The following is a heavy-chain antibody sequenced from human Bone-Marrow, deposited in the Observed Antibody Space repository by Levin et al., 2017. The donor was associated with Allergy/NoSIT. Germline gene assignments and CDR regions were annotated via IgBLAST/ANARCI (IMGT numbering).Heavy chain of an antibody. V-gene: IGHV5-10-1*01. D-gene: IGHD6-19*01. J-gene: IGHJ4*02. CDR1: GYSFTSYW. Sequence: GESLKISCKGSGYSFTSYWISWVRQMPGKGLEWMGRIDPSDAYTNYSPAFQGHVTISADTSINTAYLQWSSLKSSDTAMYYCARRLSSGWYFVDYWGQGTLVTVSS. CDR2: IDPSDAYT. CDR3: ARRLSSGWYFVDY.